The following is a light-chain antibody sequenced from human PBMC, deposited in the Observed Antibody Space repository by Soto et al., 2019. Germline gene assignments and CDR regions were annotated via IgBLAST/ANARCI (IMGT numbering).Light chain of an antibody. CDR1: QSLLYSNGYNY. V-gene: IGKV2-28*01. J-gene: IGKJ3*01. CDR2: LGS. Sequence: DVVMTQSPLSLPVTPGEPASISCRSSQSLLYSNGYNYLDWYVQKPGQSPQLLIYLGSYRASGVPDRLSGSGSGTDFTLKISRVEAEDVGVYYCMQALQTPFTFGPGTEVDIK. CDR3: MQALQTPFT.